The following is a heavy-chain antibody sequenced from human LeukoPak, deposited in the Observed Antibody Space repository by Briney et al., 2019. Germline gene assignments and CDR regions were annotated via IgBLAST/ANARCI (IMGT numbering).Heavy chain of an antibody. CDR1: GFTFSSYI. Sequence: PGGSLRLSCAAPGFTFSSYIMHWVRQAPGKGLEWVSSISGSSTYIYYADSLKGRFTISRDNAKTSLYLQMNSLRAEDTAVYYCAVLRYFDWPWGFDPWGQGTLVTVSS. J-gene: IGHJ5*02. D-gene: IGHD3-9*01. V-gene: IGHV3-21*01. CDR3: AVLRYFDWPWGFDP. CDR2: ISGSSTYI.